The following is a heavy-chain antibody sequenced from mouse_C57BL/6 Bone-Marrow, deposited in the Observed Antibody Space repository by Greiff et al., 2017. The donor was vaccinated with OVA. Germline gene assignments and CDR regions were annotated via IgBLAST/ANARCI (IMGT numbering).Heavy chain of an antibody. CDR1: GYTFTSYG. CDR2: IYPRRGNT. V-gene: IGHV1-81*01. CDR3: GGYYFDD. Sequence: QVQLQQSGAELARPGASVKLSCKASGYTFTSYGISWVKQRTGQGLEWIGEIYPRRGNTYYNEKFKGKATLTADKSSSTAYMELRSLTSEDSVVYFCGGYYFDDWGQGTTLTVSS. J-gene: IGHJ2*01.